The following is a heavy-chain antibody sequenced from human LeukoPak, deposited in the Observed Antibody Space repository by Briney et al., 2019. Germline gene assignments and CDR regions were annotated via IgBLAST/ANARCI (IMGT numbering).Heavy chain of an antibody. J-gene: IGHJ4*02. CDR2: IGVGGTT. V-gene: IGHV3-23*01. CDR3: AKTQGYYDC. Sequence: GGTLRLSCAASGFTFSSYGMNWVRQAPGKGLEWVSGIGVGGTTYYADSVKGRFTISRDTSKNTLYLQMNSLRVEDTAVYYCAKTQGYYDCWGQGTLVTGSS. CDR1: GFTFSSYG. D-gene: IGHD3-22*01.